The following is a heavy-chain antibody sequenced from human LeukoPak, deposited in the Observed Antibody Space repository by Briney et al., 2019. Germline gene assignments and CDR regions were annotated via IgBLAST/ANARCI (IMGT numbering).Heavy chain of an antibody. CDR2: IYPDESNI. Sequence: GESLKISCKGSGYSFPTYWIAWGRQMPGKGLEWMGIIYPDESNIRYSPPFQGQVTISADKSISTAYLQWSSLKASDTAMYYCARPPSRGYSSSFEYWGQGTLVTVSS. J-gene: IGHJ4*02. D-gene: IGHD2-2*03. V-gene: IGHV5-51*01. CDR1: GYSFPTYW. CDR3: ARPPSRGYSSSFEY.